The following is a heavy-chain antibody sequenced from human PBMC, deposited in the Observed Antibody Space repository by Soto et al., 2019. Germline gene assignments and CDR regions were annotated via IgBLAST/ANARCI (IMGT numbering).Heavy chain of an antibody. D-gene: IGHD3-16*02. CDR3: AHRRAGVIFDY. J-gene: IGHJ4*02. V-gene: IGHV2-5*02. Sequence: QITLKESGPPLVKPTQTLTLTCTFSGFSLTTGVGVGWIRQPPGKALEWLALIYWDDDKRYSPSLKTRLTITKDTSKNQVVLTMINMDPVDTATYYCAHRRAGVIFDYWGQGTLVTVSS. CDR2: IYWDDDK. CDR1: GFSLTTGVG.